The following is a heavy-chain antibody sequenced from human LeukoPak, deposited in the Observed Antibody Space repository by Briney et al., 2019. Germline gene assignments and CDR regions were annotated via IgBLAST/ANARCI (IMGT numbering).Heavy chain of an antibody. Sequence: TGGSLGLSCAASGFTFSSYWMSWVRQAPGRGLEWVANIKQDGSEKYYVDSVKGRFTISRDNAKNSLYLQMNSLRAEDTAVYYCARPLAGGDYFDYWGQGTLVTVSS. J-gene: IGHJ4*02. CDR2: IKQDGSEK. V-gene: IGHV3-7*01. D-gene: IGHD3-10*01. CDR3: ARPLAGGDYFDY. CDR1: GFTFSSYW.